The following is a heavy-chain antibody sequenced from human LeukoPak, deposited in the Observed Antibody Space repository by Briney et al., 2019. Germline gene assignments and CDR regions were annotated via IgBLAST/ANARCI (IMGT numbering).Heavy chain of an antibody. J-gene: IGHJ4*02. D-gene: IGHD5-18*01. CDR3: AKVSSGYSYGTVDY. CDR2: IRYDGSDR. CDR1: GFTFSMSA. V-gene: IGHV3-30*02. Sequence: PGGSLRLSCATSGFTFSMSAMHWVRQAPGKGLEWVAFIRYDGSDRYYPESVKGRFAISRDVSRNTLYLQMNGLRAEDTAVYYCAKVSSGYSYGTVDYWGQGTLVTVSS.